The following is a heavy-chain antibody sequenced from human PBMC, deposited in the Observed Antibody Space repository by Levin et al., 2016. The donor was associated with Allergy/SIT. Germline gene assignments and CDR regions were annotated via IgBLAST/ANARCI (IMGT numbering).Heavy chain of an antibody. CDR2: ISAYTGNT. D-gene: IGHD4-11*01. CDR1: GYSFSSYG. CDR3: ARDGQQELYVLDV. Sequence: ASVKVSCKASGYSFSSYGISWVRQAPGQGLEWMGWISAYTGNTNYAQKFQGRVTMTTDTSTTTAYMELGSLGSDDTAVYYCARDGQQELYVLDVWGQGTSVTVSS. J-gene: IGHJ6*02. V-gene: IGHV1-18*01.